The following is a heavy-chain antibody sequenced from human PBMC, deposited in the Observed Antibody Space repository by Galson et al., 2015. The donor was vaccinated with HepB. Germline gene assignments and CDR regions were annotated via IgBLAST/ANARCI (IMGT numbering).Heavy chain of an antibody. CDR3: VKGMYYYDSSGYYTGDAFDI. CDR1: GFTFSSYA. V-gene: IGHV3-64D*06. D-gene: IGHD3-22*01. J-gene: IGHJ3*02. Sequence: SLRLSCAASGFTFSSYAMHWVRQAPGKGLEYVSAISSNGGSTYYADSVKGRFTISRDNSKNTLYLQMSSLRAEDTAVYYCVKGMYYYDSSGYYTGDAFDIWGQGTMVTVSS. CDR2: ISSNGGST.